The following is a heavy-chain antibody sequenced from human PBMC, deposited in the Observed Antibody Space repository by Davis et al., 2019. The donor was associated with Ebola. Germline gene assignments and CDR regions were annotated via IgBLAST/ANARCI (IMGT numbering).Heavy chain of an antibody. CDR3: ARGSPWIQLWSKVGRAFDI. D-gene: IGHD5-18*01. V-gene: IGHV4-34*01. J-gene: IGHJ3*02. Sequence: PSETLSLTCAVYGGSFSGYYWSWIRQPPGKGLEWIGEINHSGSTNYNPSLKSRVTISVDTSKNQFSLKLSSVTAADTAVYYCARGSPWIQLWSKVGRAFDIWGQGTMVTVSS. CDR1: GGSFSGYY. CDR2: INHSGST.